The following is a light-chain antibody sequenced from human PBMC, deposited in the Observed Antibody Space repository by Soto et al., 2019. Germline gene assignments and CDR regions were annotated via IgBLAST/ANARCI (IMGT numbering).Light chain of an antibody. CDR2: GAS. V-gene: IGKV3-20*01. CDR3: QQYDRSQRT. J-gene: IGKJ1*01. Sequence: EIVLTHSRATLSLSPGERATLSCRASQSLSSSSLAWYQQKPGQAPRLLISGASSRAADIPDRFSGSGSGRDLTLTINRLEPEDFRVYNCQQYDRSQRTVGQGTKVDIK. CDR1: QSLSSSS.